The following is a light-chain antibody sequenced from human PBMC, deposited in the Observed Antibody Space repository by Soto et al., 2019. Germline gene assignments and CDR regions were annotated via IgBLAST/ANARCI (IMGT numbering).Light chain of an antibody. Sequence: DVVVTQSPLSLPVTRVQPASISCXWSQSLLHITGETFLFWYLQKPGQSPQLLIYEVSTRVSGVPDRFSGSGSGTDFTLEISRVETDDVGIYYCMQSTQLPPTFGQGTRLEN. CDR2: EVS. J-gene: IGKJ5*01. CDR1: QSLLHITGETF. V-gene: IGKV2D-29*02. CDR3: MQSTQLPPT.